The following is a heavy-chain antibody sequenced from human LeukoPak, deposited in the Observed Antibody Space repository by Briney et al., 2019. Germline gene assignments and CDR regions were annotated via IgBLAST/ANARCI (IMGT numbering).Heavy chain of an antibody. CDR2: IYYSGST. Sequence: PSETLSLTCTVSGGSISSYYWSWIRQPPGKGLEWIGYIYYSGSTNYNPSLKSRVTISVDTSKNQFSLKLSSVTAADTAVYYCARRGYSSGWYYFDYCGQGTLVTVSS. J-gene: IGHJ4*02. V-gene: IGHV4-59*08. CDR1: GGSISSYY. CDR3: ARRGYSSGWYYFDY. D-gene: IGHD6-19*01.